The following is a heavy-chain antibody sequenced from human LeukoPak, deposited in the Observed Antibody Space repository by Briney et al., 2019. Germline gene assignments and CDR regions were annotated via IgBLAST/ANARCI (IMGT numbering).Heavy chain of an antibody. Sequence: GGSLRLSCAASGFTFSSYAMTWVRQAPGKGLQWVSTIRGSGDSTLDADSVKGRFTISRDNSKNTLYLQMNSLRAEDTAVYYCAKDAHYYGTWAWGQGTMVTVSS. J-gene: IGHJ3*01. V-gene: IGHV3-23*01. CDR2: IRGSGDST. D-gene: IGHD1-26*01. CDR1: GFTFSSYA. CDR3: AKDAHYYGTWA.